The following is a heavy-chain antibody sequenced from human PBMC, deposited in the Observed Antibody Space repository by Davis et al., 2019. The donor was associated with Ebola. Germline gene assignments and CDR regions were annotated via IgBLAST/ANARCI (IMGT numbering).Heavy chain of an antibody. CDR2: IYYSGST. D-gene: IGHD4-17*01. V-gene: IGHV4-59*08. Sequence: MPSETLSLTCPVSGCSISSYYLSWIRQPPGKGLEWIGFIYYSGSTNYNASLKSRLTISVDTYKNQFSLKLNSVTAADTAQYYCARLRTPFYGDSPHFDNWGQGTLVTVSS. CDR3: ARLRTPFYGDSPHFDN. J-gene: IGHJ4*02. CDR1: GCSISSYY.